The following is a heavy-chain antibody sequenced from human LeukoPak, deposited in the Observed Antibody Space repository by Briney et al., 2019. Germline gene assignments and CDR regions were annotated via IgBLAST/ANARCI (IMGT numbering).Heavy chain of an antibody. CDR1: GFTFSDYY. CDR3: ARGRRSGYTMSTFYYFDY. Sequence: GGSLRLSCAASGFTFSDYYMSWVRQAPGKGLEWVAVIWYDGSNKYYADSVKGRFTISRDNSKNTLYLQMNSLRAEDTAVYYCARGRRSGYTMSTFYYFDYWGQGTLVTVSS. D-gene: IGHD3-22*01. V-gene: IGHV3-33*08. CDR2: IWYDGSNK. J-gene: IGHJ4*02.